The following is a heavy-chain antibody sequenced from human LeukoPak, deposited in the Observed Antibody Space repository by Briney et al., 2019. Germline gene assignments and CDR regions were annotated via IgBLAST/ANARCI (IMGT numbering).Heavy chain of an antibody. Sequence: AGGSLRLSXAASGFTFSSYGMHSVRQTPGKGLEWLAFIRYDGSNKYYADSVKGRFTISRDNSKNTLYLQMNSLRAEDTAVYYCAKVERAAGLISTGNYYYYYYYMDVWGKGTTVTVSS. D-gene: IGHD6-13*01. CDR3: AKVERAAGLISTGNYYYYYYYMDV. CDR1: GFTFSSYG. V-gene: IGHV3-30*02. J-gene: IGHJ6*03. CDR2: IRYDGSNK.